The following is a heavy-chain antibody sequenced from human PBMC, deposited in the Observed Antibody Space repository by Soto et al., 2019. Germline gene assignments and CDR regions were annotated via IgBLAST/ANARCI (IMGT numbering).Heavy chain of an antibody. CDR3: ARKGAAHFDY. D-gene: IGHD6-6*01. CDR2: TSHDGVT. CDR1: SGSIDNVYW. J-gene: IGHJ4*02. V-gene: IGHV4-4*02. Sequence: PSETLSLTCAVSSGSIDNVYWWSWVRQSPGKGLEWIGETSHDGVTNYNPSLEGRVTISIDKSKNQFSLKLSSVTAADTAVYYCARKGAAHFDYWGQGTRVTVPS.